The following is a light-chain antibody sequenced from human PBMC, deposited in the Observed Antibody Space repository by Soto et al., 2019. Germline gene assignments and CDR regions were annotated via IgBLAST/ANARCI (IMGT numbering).Light chain of an antibody. J-gene: IGLJ1*01. CDR2: DVT. CDR1: SSDVGGYNY. CDR3: CSYAGSYTWV. V-gene: IGLV2-11*01. Sequence: QSVLTQPRSVSGSPGQSVTISCTGTSSDVGGYNYVSWYEQHPVKAPKLMIYDVTKRPSGVPDRFSGSKSGNTAPLTISGLHAEDEADYYCCSYAGSYTWVFGAGTKLTVL.